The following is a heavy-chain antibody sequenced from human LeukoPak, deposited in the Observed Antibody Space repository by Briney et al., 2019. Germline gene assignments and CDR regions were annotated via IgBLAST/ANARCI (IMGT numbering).Heavy chain of an antibody. J-gene: IGHJ4*02. V-gene: IGHV1-46*01. CDR2: INPSGGST. CDR1: GYTFTSYY. Sequence: GASVKVSCKASGYTFTSYYMHWVRQAPGQGLEWMGIINPSGGSTSYAQKFQGRVTITRDMSTSTVYMELSSLRSEDTAVYYCARDSGYCSSTSCYAGSLGDYWGQGTLVTVSS. D-gene: IGHD2-2*03. CDR3: ARDSGYCSSTSCYAGSLGDY.